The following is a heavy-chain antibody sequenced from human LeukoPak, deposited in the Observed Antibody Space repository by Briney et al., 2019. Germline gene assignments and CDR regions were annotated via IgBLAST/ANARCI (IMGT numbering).Heavy chain of an antibody. J-gene: IGHJ6*02. V-gene: IGHV3-73*01. CDR3: TREGYCSGGRCIYYYYGMDV. Sequence: GGSLRLSCAASGFTFSGSAMHWVRQASGKGLEWVGRIRSKANSYATAYAASVKGRFTISRDDSKNTAYLQMNSLKTEDTAVYYCTREGYCSGGRCIYYYYGMDVWGQGTTVTVSS. CDR2: IRSKANSYAT. CDR1: GFTFSGSA. D-gene: IGHD2-15*01.